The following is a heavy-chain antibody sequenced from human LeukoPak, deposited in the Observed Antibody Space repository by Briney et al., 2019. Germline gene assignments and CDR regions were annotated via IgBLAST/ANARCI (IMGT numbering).Heavy chain of an antibody. CDR3: AKDPPIRYCSGGSCSI. CDR1: GFSFSSYA. J-gene: IGHJ4*02. Sequence: GGSLRLSCAASGFSFSSYAMSWVRQAPGKGLEWVSAISGSGGSTYYAESGRGRFTISEDNSRNTLYLKRNSLRAEDTAVYYCAKDPPIRYCSGGSCSIWGQGTLVTVSS. CDR2: ISGSGGST. V-gene: IGHV3-23*01. D-gene: IGHD2-15*01.